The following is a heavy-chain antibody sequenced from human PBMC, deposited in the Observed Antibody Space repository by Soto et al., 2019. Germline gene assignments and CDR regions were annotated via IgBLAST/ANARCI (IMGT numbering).Heavy chain of an antibody. CDR1: GFTFSSYD. CDR2: IGTAGDT. D-gene: IGHD3-10*01. J-gene: IGHJ6*02. V-gene: IGHV3-13*01. Sequence: EVQLVESGGGLVQPGGSLRLSCAASGFTFSSYDMHWVRQATGKGLEWVSAIGTAGDTYYPGSVKGRFTISRENANNSLYLQMNSLRAGDTTVYYCARVRKYYYGSGSYYYYYGMDVWGQGTTVTVSS. CDR3: ARVRKYYYGSGSYYYYYGMDV.